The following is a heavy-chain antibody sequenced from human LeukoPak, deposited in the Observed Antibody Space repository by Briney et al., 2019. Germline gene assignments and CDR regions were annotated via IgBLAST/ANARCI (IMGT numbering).Heavy chain of an antibody. V-gene: IGHV1-8*01. CDR1: GYTFTTYD. Sequence: ASVKVSCKASGYTFTTYDINWVRHATGQGLEWMGWMNPNSGNTGYAQKFQGRITMTWNTSISTAYMELSSLRSEDTAVYYCARWADCSSTSCYDGIDYWGQGTLVTVSS. CDR2: MNPNSGNT. D-gene: IGHD2-2*01. CDR3: ARWADCSSTSCYDGIDY. J-gene: IGHJ4*02.